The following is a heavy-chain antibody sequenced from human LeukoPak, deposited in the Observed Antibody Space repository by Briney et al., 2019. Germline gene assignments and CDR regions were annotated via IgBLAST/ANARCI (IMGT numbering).Heavy chain of an antibody. Sequence: SQTLSLTCAISGDSVSSNSAAWNWIRQSPSRGLEWLGRTYYRSKWYNDYAVSVKSRLTINPDTSKNQFSLQLNSVTPEDTAVYYCARSNPRYCSSTSCLRGAFDYWGQGTLVTVSS. J-gene: IGHJ4*02. CDR1: GDSVSSNSAA. D-gene: IGHD2-2*01. CDR3: ARSNPRYCSSTSCLRGAFDY. V-gene: IGHV6-1*01. CDR2: TYYRSKWYN.